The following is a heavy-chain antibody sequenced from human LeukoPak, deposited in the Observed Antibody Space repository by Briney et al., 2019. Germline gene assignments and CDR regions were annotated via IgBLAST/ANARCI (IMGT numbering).Heavy chain of an antibody. CDR2: INSDGSST. J-gene: IGHJ4*02. Sequence: GGSLRLSCAASGFTFSSYWMHWVRQAPGKGSVWVSRINSDGSSTSYADSVKGRFTISRDNAKNTLYLQMNSLRAEDTAVYYCARDGATHAWGQGTLVTVSS. CDR3: ARDGATHA. V-gene: IGHV3-74*01. D-gene: IGHD1-26*01. CDR1: GFTFSSYW.